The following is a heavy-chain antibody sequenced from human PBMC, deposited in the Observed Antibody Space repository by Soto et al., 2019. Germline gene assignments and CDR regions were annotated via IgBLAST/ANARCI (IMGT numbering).Heavy chain of an antibody. CDR1: GFTFSSYA. J-gene: IGHJ4*02. V-gene: IGHV3-23*01. CDR2: ISGSGGST. Sequence: GGSLRLSCAASGFTFSSYAMSWVRQAPGKGLEWVSAISGSGGSTYYADSVKGRFTISRDNSKNTLYLQMNSLRAEDTAVYYCAKTPGGYYGSSGYAVFDYWGQGTLVTVSS. D-gene: IGHD3-22*01. CDR3: AKTPGGYYGSSGYAVFDY.